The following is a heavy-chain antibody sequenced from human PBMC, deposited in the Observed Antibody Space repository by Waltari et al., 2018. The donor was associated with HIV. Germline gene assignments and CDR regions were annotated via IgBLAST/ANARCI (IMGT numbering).Heavy chain of an antibody. J-gene: IGHJ6*02. CDR1: GFISRDYP. D-gene: IGHD3-16*01. V-gene: IGHV3-49*03. CDR3: TKGGGKSPGLSV. CDR2: IRSKAYGETA. Sequence: HLVQSGGGFTQPGRSLRLSCAASGFISRDYPMSWFRQAPGKGLEWVGFIRSKAYGETAEYAAALEGRFTISRDDSRGIGYLQMDGLKIEDTGVYYCTKGGGKSPGLSVWGQGTTVTVSS.